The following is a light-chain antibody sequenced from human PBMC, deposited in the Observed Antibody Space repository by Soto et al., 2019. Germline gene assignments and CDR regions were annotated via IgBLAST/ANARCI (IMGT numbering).Light chain of an antibody. Sequence: DIQMTQSPSSLSASVGDTVTITCRASRGISNYLAWIQQKPGTAPKSLIYAVSTLQSGVPPKFSGSGAGTDFTLTISSLQPEDFATYYCQQYNSYPLTFGQGTQLDIK. J-gene: IGKJ5*01. CDR3: QQYNSYPLT. CDR1: RGISNY. CDR2: AVS. V-gene: IGKV1-16*02.